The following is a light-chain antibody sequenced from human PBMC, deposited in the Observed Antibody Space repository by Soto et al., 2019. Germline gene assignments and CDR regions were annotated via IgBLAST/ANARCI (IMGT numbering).Light chain of an antibody. CDR1: SRDVGGHNY. Sequence: QSALTQPPSASGSPGQSVTISCTGTSRDVGGHNYVSWYQQHPGKAPKFMIYEVSKRPSGVPDRFSGSKSGTTASLTVSGLQAEDEADYCCSSYAGGSYVFGTGTKLTVL. CDR2: EVS. J-gene: IGLJ1*01. CDR3: SSYAGGSYV. V-gene: IGLV2-8*01.